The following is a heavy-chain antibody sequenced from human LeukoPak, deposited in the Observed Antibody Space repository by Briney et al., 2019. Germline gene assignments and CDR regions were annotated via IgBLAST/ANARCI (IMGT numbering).Heavy chain of an antibody. CDR2: ISAYNGNT. D-gene: IGHD3-3*02. J-gene: IGHJ6*03. CDR3: ALAHSYYYYYYMDV. Sequence: EASVKVSCKASGYTFTSYGISWVRQAPGQGLEWMGWISAYNGNTNYAQKLQGRVTMTTDTSTSTAYKELRSLRSDDTAVYYCALAHSYYYYYYMDVWGKGTTVIVSS. CDR1: GYTFTSYG. V-gene: IGHV1-18*01.